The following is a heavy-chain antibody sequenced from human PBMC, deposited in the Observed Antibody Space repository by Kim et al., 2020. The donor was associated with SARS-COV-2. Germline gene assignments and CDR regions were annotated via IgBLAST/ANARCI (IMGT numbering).Heavy chain of an antibody. CDR2: IYSGGSST. J-gene: IGHJ4*02. D-gene: IGHD3-16*02. CDR1: GFTFSSYA. V-gene: IGHV3-23*03. Sequence: GGSLRLSCAASGFTFSSYAMSWVRQAPGKGLEWVSVIYSGGSSTYYADSVKGRFTISRDNSKNTLYLQMNSLRAEDTAVYYCAKGGGAGAGDYDYVWGSYRPPYYFDYWGQGTLVTVSS. CDR3: AKGGGAGAGDYDYVWGSYRPPYYFDY.